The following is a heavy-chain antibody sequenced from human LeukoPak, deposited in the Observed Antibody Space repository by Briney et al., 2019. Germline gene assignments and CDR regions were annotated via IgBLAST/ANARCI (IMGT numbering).Heavy chain of an antibody. V-gene: IGHV1-69*13. CDR3: AGADSTAGCPYDP. CDR1: GGTFSSYA. Sequence: SVKVSCKASGGTFSSYAISWVRQAPGQGLEWMGGIIPIFGTANYAQKFQGRVTITADESTSTAYMELSSLRSEDTAVYYCAGADSTAGCPYDPWGQGTLVTVSS. D-gene: IGHD3-22*01. CDR2: IIPIFGTA. J-gene: IGHJ5*02.